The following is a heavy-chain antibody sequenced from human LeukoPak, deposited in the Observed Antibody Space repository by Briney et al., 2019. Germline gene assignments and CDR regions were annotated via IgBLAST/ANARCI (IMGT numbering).Heavy chain of an antibody. CDR1: GNSISSGYY. V-gene: IGHV4-38-2*01. Sequence: SETLSLTCAVTGNSISSGYYWGLIRQPPGKGLQWIGSIYHTGSTYYTPSLKSRVTISVDTSKNRFALKLSSVTAADTAVYYCAGQHDSSGYYFYWGQGTLVTVSS. CDR3: AGQHDSSGYYFY. D-gene: IGHD3-22*01. J-gene: IGHJ4*02. CDR2: IYHTGST.